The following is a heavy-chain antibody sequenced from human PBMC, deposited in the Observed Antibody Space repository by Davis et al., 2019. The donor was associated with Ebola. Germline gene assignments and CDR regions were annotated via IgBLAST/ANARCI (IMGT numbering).Heavy chain of an antibody. V-gene: IGHV4-34*01. CDR3: ARGPHTYGMDV. J-gene: IGHJ6*02. Sequence: SETLSLTCAVYGGSFSGYYWSWIRQPPGKGLEWSGEINHSGSTNYNPSLKSRVTISVDTSKNQFSLKLSSVTAADTAVYYCARGPHTYGMDVWGQGTTVTVSS. CDR2: INHSGST. CDR1: GGSFSGYY.